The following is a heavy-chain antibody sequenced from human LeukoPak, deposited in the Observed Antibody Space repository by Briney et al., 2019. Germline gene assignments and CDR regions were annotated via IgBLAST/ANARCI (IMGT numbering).Heavy chain of an antibody. J-gene: IGHJ5*02. D-gene: IGHD6-13*01. CDR1: GFTFSNYA. CDR3: AKDRYSSSWFNWFDP. Sequence: GGSLRLSCAASGFTFSNYAMSWVRQAPGKGLEWVSVINGGGGTTYYAESVKGRFTISRDNSNNTLYLQMNSLRAEDTAVYYCAKDRYSSSWFNWFDPWGQGTLVTVSS. V-gene: IGHV3-23*01. CDR2: INGGGGTT.